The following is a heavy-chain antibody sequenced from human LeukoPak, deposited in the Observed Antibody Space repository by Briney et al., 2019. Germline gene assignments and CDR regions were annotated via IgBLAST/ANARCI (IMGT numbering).Heavy chain of an antibody. D-gene: IGHD3-10*01. CDR1: GGSISSSSDY. CDR3: ARKEYNWFDP. CDR2: IYYSGST. Sequence: PSETLSLTCTVSGGSISSSSDYWGWIRQPPGKGLEWIGSIYYSGSTYYNPSLKSRVTISVDTSKNQFSLKLSSVTAADTAVYYCARKEYNWFDPWGQGTLVTVSS. V-gene: IGHV4-39*07. J-gene: IGHJ5*02.